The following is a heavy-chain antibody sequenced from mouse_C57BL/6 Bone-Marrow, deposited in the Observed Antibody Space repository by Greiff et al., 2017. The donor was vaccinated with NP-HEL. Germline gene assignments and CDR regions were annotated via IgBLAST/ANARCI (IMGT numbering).Heavy chain of an antibody. V-gene: IGHV5-17*01. CDR1: GFTFSDYG. J-gene: IGHJ1*03. CDR2: ISSGSSTI. Sequence: EVQVVESGGGLVKPGGSLKLSCAASGFTFSDYGMHWVRQAPEKGLEWVAYISSGSSTIYYADTVKGRFTISRDNAKNTLFLQMTSLRSEDTAMYYCARRDYYGSRYFDVWGTGTTVTVSS. CDR3: ARRDYYGSRYFDV. D-gene: IGHD1-1*01.